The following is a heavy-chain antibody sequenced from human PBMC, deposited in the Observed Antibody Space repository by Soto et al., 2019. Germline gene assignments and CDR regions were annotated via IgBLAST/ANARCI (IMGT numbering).Heavy chain of an antibody. Sequence: EVQLVESGGGLVQPGGSLRLSCAASGFTFSHYWTTWVRQAPGKGLEWVANMKEDGSEKNYVDSVKGRFTISRDNAKNSLYLQMNSLRAEDTAMYYCARGGSESDYWGQGTLVTVSS. CDR1: GFTFSHYW. D-gene: IGHD3-16*01. V-gene: IGHV3-7*01. CDR3: ARGGSESDY. CDR2: MKEDGSEK. J-gene: IGHJ4*02.